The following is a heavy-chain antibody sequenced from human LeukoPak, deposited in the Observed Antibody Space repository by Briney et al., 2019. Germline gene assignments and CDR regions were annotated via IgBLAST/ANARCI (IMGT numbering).Heavy chain of an antibody. V-gene: IGHV3-30*04. J-gene: IGHJ6*03. CDR1: GFTFSSYA. D-gene: IGHD6-13*01. CDR2: ISYDGPNK. CDR3: ARDSAGMTYYYYYYYMDV. Sequence: PGRSLRLSCAASGFTFSSYAMHWVRRAPGKGLEWVAVISYDGPNKNYADSVKGRFTISRDNAKNSLYLQMNSLRAEDTAVYCCARDSAGMTYYYYYYYMDVWGKGTTVTISS.